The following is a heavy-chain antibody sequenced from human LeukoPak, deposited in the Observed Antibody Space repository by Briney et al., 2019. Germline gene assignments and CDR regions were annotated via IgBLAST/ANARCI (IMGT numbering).Heavy chain of an antibody. Sequence: SETLSLTCAVYGGSFSGYYWSWIRQPPGKGLEWIGEINHSGSTNYNPSLKSRVTISVDTSKNQFSLKLTSVTAADTAVYYCAGHHPRNTVDFWGQGTLVTVSS. D-gene: IGHD2/OR15-2a*01. V-gene: IGHV4-34*01. CDR2: INHSGST. CDR3: AGHHPRNTVDF. J-gene: IGHJ4*02. CDR1: GGSFSGYY.